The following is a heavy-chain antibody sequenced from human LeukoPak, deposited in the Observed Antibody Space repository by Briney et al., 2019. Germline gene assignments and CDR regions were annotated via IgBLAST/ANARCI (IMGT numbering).Heavy chain of an antibody. CDR3: YRVVGMRLTSSWYYYGMDV. D-gene: IGHD4/OR15-4a*01. V-gene: IGHV3-72*01. CDR1: GFTFSDHY. CDR2: TRNKAKSYTT. Sequence: GGSLRLSCAASGFTFSDHYMDWVRQAPGKGLEWVGRTRNKAKSYTTEYAASVKGRFTISRDDSKNSLYLQMNSLKTEDTAVYSCYRVVGMRLTSSWYYYGMDVWGQGTTVTVSS. J-gene: IGHJ6*02.